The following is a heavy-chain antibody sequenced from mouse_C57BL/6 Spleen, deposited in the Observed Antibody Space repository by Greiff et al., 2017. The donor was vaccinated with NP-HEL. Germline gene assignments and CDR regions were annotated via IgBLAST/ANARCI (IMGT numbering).Heavy chain of an antibody. CDR3: AREIPFAY. V-gene: IGHV3-6*01. Sequence: VQLKESGPGLVKPSQSLSLTCSVTGYSITSGYYWNWIRQFPGNKLEWMGYISYDGSNNYNPSLKNRISITRDTSKNQFFLKLNSVTTEDTATYYCAREIPFAYWGQGTLVTVSA. CDR1: GYSITSGYY. J-gene: IGHJ3*01. CDR2: ISYDGSN.